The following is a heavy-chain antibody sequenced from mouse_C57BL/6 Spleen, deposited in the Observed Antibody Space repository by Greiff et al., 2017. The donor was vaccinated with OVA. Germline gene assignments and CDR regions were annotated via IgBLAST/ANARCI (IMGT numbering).Heavy chain of an antibody. J-gene: IGHJ4*01. CDR2: IWGDGGT. CDR1: GFSLTSYG. Sequence: QVQLKESGPGLVAPSPSLSITCTASGFSLTSYGVSWVRQPPGKGLEWLGGIWGDGGTNYHSALISRLSISKDNSTNQVFLKLNSLPTEDTAVYYCAKEGLRRKDAMDYWGQGTSVTVSS. CDR3: AKEGLRRKDAMDY. V-gene: IGHV2-3*01. D-gene: IGHD2-4*01.